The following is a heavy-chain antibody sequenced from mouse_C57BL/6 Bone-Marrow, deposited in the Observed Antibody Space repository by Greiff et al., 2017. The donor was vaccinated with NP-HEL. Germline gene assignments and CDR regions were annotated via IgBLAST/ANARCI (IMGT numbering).Heavy chain of an antibody. CDR1: GYTFTSYW. J-gene: IGHJ4*01. Sequence: QVQLQQPGAELVRPGTSVKLSCKASGYTFTSYWMHWVKQRPGQGLEWIGVIDPSDSYPNYNQKFKGKATLTVDTSSSTADMQLSSLTSEDSAVYYCARADGYYVGYAMDYWGQGTSVTVSS. CDR3: ARADGYYVGYAMDY. V-gene: IGHV1-59*01. CDR2: IDPSDSYP. D-gene: IGHD2-3*01.